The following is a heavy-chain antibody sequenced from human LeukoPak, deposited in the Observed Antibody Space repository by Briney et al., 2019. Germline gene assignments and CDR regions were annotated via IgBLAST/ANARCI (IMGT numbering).Heavy chain of an antibody. J-gene: IGHJ4*02. CDR2: IKQDGSEK. CDR1: GFTFTSYW. Sequence: GGSLRLSCEASGFTFTSYWMSWVRQAPGKGLEWVANIKQDGSEKYYVDSVEGRFTISRDNAKNSLSLQMNSLRGEDTAVYYCVRALGSSSADYWGQGTLVTVSS. CDR3: VRALGSSSADY. D-gene: IGHD6-6*01. V-gene: IGHV3-7*01.